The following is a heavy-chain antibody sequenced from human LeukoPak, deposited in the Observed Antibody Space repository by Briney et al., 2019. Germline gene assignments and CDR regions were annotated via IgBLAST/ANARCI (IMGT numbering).Heavy chain of an antibody. CDR3: ATLYGSSHYMDV. J-gene: IGHJ6*03. CDR1: GGSISIGGYY. D-gene: IGHD1-26*01. V-gene: IGHV4-31*03. Sequence: PSETLCLSCTVSGGSISIGGYYWSWVRQQPGGCLELIDYIYYSGSTYYSPSLKSRVTISVDTSKHKFSLKLSSVTAADTAVYYCATLYGSSHYMDVWGKGPTVTVSS. CDR2: IYYSGST.